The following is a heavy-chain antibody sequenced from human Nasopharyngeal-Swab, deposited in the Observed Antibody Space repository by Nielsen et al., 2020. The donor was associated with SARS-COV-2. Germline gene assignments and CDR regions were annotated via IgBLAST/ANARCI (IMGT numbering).Heavy chain of an antibody. D-gene: IGHD4-17*01. CDR2: ISNSGDIT. Sequence: WIRQPPGKGLAWVSSISNSGDITYYADSVKGRFTASRDNSKNTLYLQMHSLRAEDTDIYYCARFMTTVTTETFDYWGQGTLVTVSS. V-gene: IGHV3-23*01. CDR3: ARFMTTVTTETFDY. J-gene: IGHJ4*02.